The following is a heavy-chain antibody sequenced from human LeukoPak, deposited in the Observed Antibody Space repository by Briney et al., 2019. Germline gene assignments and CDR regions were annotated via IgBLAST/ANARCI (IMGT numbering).Heavy chain of an antibody. CDR1: GFTFSSYA. CDR2: ISGSGGST. Sequence: GGSLRLSCAASGFTFSSYAMSWVRQAPGKGLEWVSAISGSGGSTYYADSVKGRFTISRDNSKNTLYLQMSSLRAEDTAVYYCANPGRARYSSSWYERGFGDWGQGTLVTVSS. CDR3: ANPGRARYSSSWYERGFGD. V-gene: IGHV3-23*01. J-gene: IGHJ4*02. D-gene: IGHD6-13*01.